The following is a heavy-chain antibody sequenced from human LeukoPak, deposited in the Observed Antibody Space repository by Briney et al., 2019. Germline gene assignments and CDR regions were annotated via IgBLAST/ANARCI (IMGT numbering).Heavy chain of an antibody. V-gene: IGHV3-23*01. D-gene: IGHD2-2*01. Sequence: PGGSLRLSCAASGFTFSTYSMNWVRQAPGKGLEWVSAISGSGGSTYYADSVKGRFTISRDNSKNTLYLQMNSLRAEDTAVYYCAKAPAAMQALWAYYYYGMDVWGQGTTVTVSS. J-gene: IGHJ6*02. CDR1: GFTFSTYS. CDR3: AKAPAAMQALWAYYYYGMDV. CDR2: ISGSGGST.